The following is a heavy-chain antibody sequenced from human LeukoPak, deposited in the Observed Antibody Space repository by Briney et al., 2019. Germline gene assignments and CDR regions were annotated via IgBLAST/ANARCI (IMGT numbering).Heavy chain of an antibody. CDR2: IKEDGSEK. J-gene: IGHJ5*02. V-gene: IGHV3-7*01. CDR3: ARAYSSGWYSNWFDP. CDR1: GFTVSTNS. D-gene: IGHD6-19*01. Sequence: GRSLRLSCTVSGFTVSTNSMSWVRQAPGKGLEWVANIKEDGSEKYYVDSVKGRFTISRDNAKNSLYLQMNSLRAEDTAVYYCARAYSSGWYSNWFDPWGQGTLVTVSS.